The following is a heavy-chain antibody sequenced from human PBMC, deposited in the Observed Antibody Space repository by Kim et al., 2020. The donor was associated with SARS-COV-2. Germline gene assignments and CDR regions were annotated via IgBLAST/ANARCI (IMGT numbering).Heavy chain of an antibody. J-gene: IGHJ6*02. CDR2: MNPNSGNT. D-gene: IGHD4-17*01. Sequence: ASVKVSCKASGYTFTSYDINWVRQATGQGLEWMGWMNPNSGNTGYAQKFQGRVTMTRNTSISTAYMELSSLRSEDTAVYYCARETVNGDYLEYYYYGMDVWGQGTTVTVSS. CDR1: GYTFTSYD. CDR3: ARETVNGDYLEYYYYGMDV. V-gene: IGHV1-8*01.